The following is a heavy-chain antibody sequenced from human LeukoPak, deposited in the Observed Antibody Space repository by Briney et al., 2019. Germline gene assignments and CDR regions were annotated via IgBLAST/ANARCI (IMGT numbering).Heavy chain of an antibody. D-gene: IGHD3-9*01. Sequence: SETLSLTCTVSGGSISSYYWSWIRQPPGKGLEWIGYINYSGSTNYNPSLKSRVTMSVDTSKNKFSLKLSSVTDAATALYYCAREGRQDYVYFDPWGQGSLVTVSS. CDR1: GGSISSYY. J-gene: IGHJ5*02. CDR2: INYSGST. V-gene: IGHV4-59*01. CDR3: AREGRQDYVYFDP.